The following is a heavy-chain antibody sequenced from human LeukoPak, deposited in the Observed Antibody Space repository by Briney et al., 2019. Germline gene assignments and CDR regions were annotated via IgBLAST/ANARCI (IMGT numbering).Heavy chain of an antibody. D-gene: IGHD3-9*01. CDR3: ARATYYDILTGYSGGYYGMDV. CDR2: ISSSGSTI. Sequence: PGGSLRLSCAASGFTFSDYYMSWIRQAPGKGLEWVSYISSSGSTIYYADSVKSRFTISRDNAKNSLYLQMNSLRAEDTAVYYCARATYYDILTGYSGGYYGMDVWGQGTTVTVSS. V-gene: IGHV3-11*01. CDR1: GFTFSDYY. J-gene: IGHJ6*02.